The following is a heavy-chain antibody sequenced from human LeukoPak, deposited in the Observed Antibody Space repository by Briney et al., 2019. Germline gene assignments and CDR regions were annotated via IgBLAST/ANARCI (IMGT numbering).Heavy chain of an antibody. V-gene: IGHV4-34*01. CDR1: GGSFSGYY. CDR2: INHSGST. CDR3: ARRAYCGGDCYPDAFDI. D-gene: IGHD2-21*02. J-gene: IGHJ3*02. Sequence: SETLSLTCAVYGGSFSGYYWSWIRQPPGEGLEWIGEINHSGSTNYNSSLKSRVTISVDTSKNQFSLKLSSVTAADTAVYYCARRAYCGGDCYPDAFDIWGQGTMVTVSS.